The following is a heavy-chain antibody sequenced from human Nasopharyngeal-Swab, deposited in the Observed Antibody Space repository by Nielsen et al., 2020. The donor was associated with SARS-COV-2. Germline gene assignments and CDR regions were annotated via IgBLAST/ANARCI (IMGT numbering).Heavy chain of an antibody. V-gene: IGHV3-23*01. J-gene: IGHJ6*03. D-gene: IGHD1-26*01. CDR2: INDSGGRT. CDR1: GFTFSSYA. CDR3: AKGYSGSYYALYYYYYMDV. Sequence: GESLKISCAASGFTFSSYAMSWVRQAPGKGLEWVSSINDSGGRTYYADSVKGRFTISRDNSKNTLYLQMNSLRAEDTAVYYCAKGYSGSYYALYYYYYMDVWGKGTTVTVSS.